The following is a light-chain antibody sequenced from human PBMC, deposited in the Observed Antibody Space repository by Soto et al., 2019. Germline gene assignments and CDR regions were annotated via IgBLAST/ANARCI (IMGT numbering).Light chain of an antibody. CDR3: SAYGGSRAV. V-gene: IGLV2-23*02. J-gene: IGLJ7*01. CDR2: EVS. CDR1: SSDVGSHNL. Sequence: QSALTQPASVSGSPGQSITISCTGTSSDVGSHNLVYWYQQHPGQAPKLMIYEVSKRPLGVSARFSASKSGNTASLTISGLQAEDEADYYCSAYGGSRAVFGGGTQRPSS.